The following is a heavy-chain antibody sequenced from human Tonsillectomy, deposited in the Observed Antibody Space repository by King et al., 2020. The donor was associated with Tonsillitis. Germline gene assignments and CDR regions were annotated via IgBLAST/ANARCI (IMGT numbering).Heavy chain of an antibody. CDR1: GVTFSSYA. J-gene: IGHJ4*02. V-gene: IGHV3-23*04. Sequence: VQLVESGGGLVQPGGSLRLCCAASGVTFSSYAMSWVRQAPGKGPEWVSAISGSGDSTYYADSVNGRFTISRDNSKNTLYLQMSSLRAADTAVYYCAKTSYDSSDYHFDYWGQGTLVTVSS. CDR3: AKTSYDSSDYHFDY. CDR2: ISGSGDST. D-gene: IGHD3-22*01.